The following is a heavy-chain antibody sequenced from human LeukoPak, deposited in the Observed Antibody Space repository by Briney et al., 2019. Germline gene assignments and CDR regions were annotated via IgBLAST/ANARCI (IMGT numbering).Heavy chain of an antibody. CDR1: GFTLSGDS. Sequence: GGSLRLSCAASGFTLSGDSMDWVRQAPGKGLEWVSHLSSDFTTMYYANSVKGRFTISRDNAKNSLYLQMNSLRAEDSAVYYCARVLLERPGIDSFDLWGQGTMVTVSS. D-gene: IGHD1-1*01. CDR2: LSSDFTTM. J-gene: IGHJ3*01. V-gene: IGHV3-48*01. CDR3: ARVLLERPGIDSFDL.